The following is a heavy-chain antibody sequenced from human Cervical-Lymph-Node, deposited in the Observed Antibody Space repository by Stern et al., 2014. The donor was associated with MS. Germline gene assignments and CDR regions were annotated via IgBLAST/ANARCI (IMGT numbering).Heavy chain of an antibody. V-gene: IGHV1-69*01. J-gene: IGHJ4*02. Sequence: MQLVESGAEVKKPGSSVKVSCKASGGTFSTYTFSWVRQAPGQGLEWMGGIVPVFPATNYAHKFKGRVTISADASTSTAYLDLTSLILEDTAVYYCATGGSRYFDYWGQGTLVTVSS. CDR3: ATGGSRYFDY. CDR2: IVPVFPAT. CDR1: GGTFSTYT. D-gene: IGHD3-16*01.